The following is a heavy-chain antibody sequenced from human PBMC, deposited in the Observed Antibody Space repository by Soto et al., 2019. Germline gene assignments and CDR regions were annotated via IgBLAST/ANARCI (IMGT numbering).Heavy chain of an antibody. CDR2: ISAYNDNT. CDR1: GYTFSSYA. CDR3: ARGTGGKWAAFDV. Sequence: QVQLVQSGAEVKKPGDSVKVACKASGYTFSSYAITWVRQAPGQGLEWMGWISAYNDNTNYAQNLQGRVTMTTDTSTSTAYMELRSLRSDDTAVYYCARGTGGKWAAFDVWGQGTMVTVSS. J-gene: IGHJ3*01. D-gene: IGHD2-15*01. V-gene: IGHV1-18*01.